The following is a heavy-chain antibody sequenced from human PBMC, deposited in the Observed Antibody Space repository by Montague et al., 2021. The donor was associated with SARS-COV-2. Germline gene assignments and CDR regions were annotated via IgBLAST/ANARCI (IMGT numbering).Heavy chain of an antibody. CDR2: N. J-gene: IGHJ4*02. Sequence: NDYALSVKSRITINPDTSQNQISLQLNSVTPEDTAVYYCARTSASSDYWGQGTLVTVSS. D-gene: IGHD1-26*01. CDR3: ARTSASSDY. V-gene: IGHV6-1*01.